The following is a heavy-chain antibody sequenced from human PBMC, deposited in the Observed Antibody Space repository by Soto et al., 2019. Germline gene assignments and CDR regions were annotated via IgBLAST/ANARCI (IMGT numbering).Heavy chain of an antibody. CDR3: ARGDEMTAVTIFEY. Sequence: SVKVSCKASGGAFGRYSVSWVRQAPGQGLEWIGGVIPVFNTSNYSLKFQGRVAIFADLSTSTVFMELRSLRSEDTALYYCARGDEMTAVTIFEYWGQGTLVTVS. CDR1: GGAFGRYS. V-gene: IGHV1-69*13. D-gene: IGHD4-17*01. J-gene: IGHJ4*02. CDR2: VIPVFNTS.